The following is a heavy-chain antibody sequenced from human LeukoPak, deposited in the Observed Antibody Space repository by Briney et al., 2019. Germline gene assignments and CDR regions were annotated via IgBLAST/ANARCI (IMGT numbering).Heavy chain of an antibody. CDR2: IWYDGSNK. J-gene: IGHJ4*02. V-gene: IGHV3-33*01. Sequence: GGSLRLSCAASGFTFSSYGMHWVRQAPGKGLEWVAVIWYDGSNKYYADSVKGRFTISRDKSKNTLYLQMNSLRAEDTAVYYCARVSREYDFWSGYGIDYWGQGTLVTVSS. CDR1: GFTFSSYG. D-gene: IGHD3-3*01. CDR3: ARVSREYDFWSGYGIDY.